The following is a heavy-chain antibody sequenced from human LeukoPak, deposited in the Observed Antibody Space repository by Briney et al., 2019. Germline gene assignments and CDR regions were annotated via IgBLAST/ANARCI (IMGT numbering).Heavy chain of an antibody. CDR1: GYTFTSYG. J-gene: IGHJ6*03. CDR3: ASYCSSTSCSDYYYYYMDV. CDR2: IIPILGIA. Sequence: ASVKVSCKASGYTFTSYGISWVRQAPGQGLEWMGRIIPILGIANYAQKFQGRVTITADKSTSTAYMELSSLRSEDTAVYYCASYCSSTSCSDYYYYYMDVWGKGTTVTVSS. D-gene: IGHD2-2*01. V-gene: IGHV1-69*04.